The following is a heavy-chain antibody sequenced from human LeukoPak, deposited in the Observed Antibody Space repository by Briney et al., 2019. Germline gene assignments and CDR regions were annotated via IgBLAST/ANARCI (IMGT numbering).Heavy chain of an antibody. D-gene: IGHD3-22*01. J-gene: IGHJ4*02. CDR3: ARVRYSYDRSGIDY. Sequence: GGSLRLSCAASGFIFSSYWMHWVRQAPGKGLVWVSRINSDGRSTSYADSVKGRFTISRDNAKNTLYLQMNSLRAEDTAVYYCARVRYSYDRSGIDYWGQGTLVTVSS. V-gene: IGHV3-74*01. CDR1: GFIFSSYW. CDR2: INSDGRST.